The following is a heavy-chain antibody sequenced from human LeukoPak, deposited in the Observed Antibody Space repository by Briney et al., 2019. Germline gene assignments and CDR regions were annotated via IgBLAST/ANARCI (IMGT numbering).Heavy chain of an antibody. CDR2: LYYSGST. V-gene: IGHV4-59*01. CDR3: ARGVRYFDWIFDY. Sequence: SETLSLTCNVSAGYISSYYWSWIRQPPGKRLEWIGYLYYSGSTTYNPSLKSRVTISVDQSKNQFSLKLSSVTAADTAVYYCARGVRYFDWIFDYWGQGTLVTVSS. CDR1: AGYISSYY. D-gene: IGHD3-9*01. J-gene: IGHJ4*02.